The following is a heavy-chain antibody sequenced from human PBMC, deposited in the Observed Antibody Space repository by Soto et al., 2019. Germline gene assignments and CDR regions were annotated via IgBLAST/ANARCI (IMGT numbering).Heavy chain of an antibody. D-gene: IGHD6-13*01. Sequence: SETLSLTCTVSSGSMSTYYWSLIRQPAGKGLEWIGRIYSSGSTLYNPSLKSRVTMSVDTSKNQFSLKLSSVTAADTAVYYCAGGAAADYFEYWGQGTRVTVSS. CDR2: IYSSGST. J-gene: IGHJ4*02. CDR1: SGSMSTYY. V-gene: IGHV4-4*07. CDR3: AGGAAADYFEY.